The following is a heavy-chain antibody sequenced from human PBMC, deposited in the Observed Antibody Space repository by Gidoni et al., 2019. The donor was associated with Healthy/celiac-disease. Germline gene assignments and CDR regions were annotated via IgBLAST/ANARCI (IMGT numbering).Heavy chain of an antibody. Sequence: QITLKESGPTLVKPTQTLTLTCTFSGFSLSTSGVGVGWIRQPPGKALEWLALIYWNDDKRYSPSLKSRLTITKDTSKNQVVLTMTNMDPVDTATYYCAHGEKVVAAPHYFDYWGQGTLVTVSS. CDR3: AHGEKVVAAPHYFDY. V-gene: IGHV2-5*01. CDR2: IYWNDDK. CDR1: GFSLSTSGVG. D-gene: IGHD2-15*01. J-gene: IGHJ4*02.